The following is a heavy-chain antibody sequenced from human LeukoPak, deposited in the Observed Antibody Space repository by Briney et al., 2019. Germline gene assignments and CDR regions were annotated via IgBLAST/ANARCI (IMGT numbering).Heavy chain of an antibody. CDR3: ARGGYCSSTSCIWNY. CDR2: IIPIFGTA. J-gene: IGHJ4*02. V-gene: IGHV1-69*13. CDR1: GGTFSSYA. Sequence: ASVKVSCKASGGTFSSYAISCVRQAPGQWLEWMGGIIPIFGTANYAQKFQGRVTITADESTSTAYMELSSLRSEDTAVYYCARGGYCSSTSCIWNYWGQGTLVTVSS. D-gene: IGHD2-2*01.